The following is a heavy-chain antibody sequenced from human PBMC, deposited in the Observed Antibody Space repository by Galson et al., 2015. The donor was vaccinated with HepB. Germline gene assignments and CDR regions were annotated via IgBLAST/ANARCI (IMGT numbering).Heavy chain of an antibody. V-gene: IGHV1-69*13. D-gene: IGHD3-10*01. Sequence: SVKVSCKASGGTFSSYAISWVRQAPGQGLEWMGGIIPIFGTANYAQKFQGRVTITADESTSTAYMELSSLRSEDTAVYYCARFSNYYGSGSYLGGYYYYYGMDVWGQGTTVTVSS. CDR3: ARFSNYYGSGSYLGGYYYYYGMDV. CDR1: GGTFSSYA. CDR2: IIPIFGTA. J-gene: IGHJ6*02.